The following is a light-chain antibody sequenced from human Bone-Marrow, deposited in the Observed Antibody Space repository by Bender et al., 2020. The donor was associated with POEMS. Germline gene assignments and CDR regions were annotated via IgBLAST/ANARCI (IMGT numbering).Light chain of an antibody. J-gene: IGLJ3*02. CDR3: CASAGSSTLV. CDR1: SSDVGDYNY. V-gene: IGLV2-23*02. CDR2: DVT. Sequence: QSALTQPASVSGSPGQSITISCTGTSSDVGDYNYVSWYQQHPGKAPKLMIYDVTNRPSGVSNRFSVSKSGSTASLTISGLQAEDEADYYCCASAGSSTLVFGGGTKVTVL.